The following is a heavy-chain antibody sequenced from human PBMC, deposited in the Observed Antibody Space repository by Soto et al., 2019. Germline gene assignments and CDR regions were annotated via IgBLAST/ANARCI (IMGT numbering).Heavy chain of an antibody. CDR1: GGSISSGGYY. V-gene: IGHV4-31*03. J-gene: IGHJ5*02. CDR2: IYYSGST. Sequence: SETLSLTCTVAGGSISSGGYYWSWIRQHPGKGLEWIGYIYYSGSTYYNPSLKSRVTISVDTSKNQFSLKLSSVTAADTAVYYWARVVVAATWPCFAPWGQGTLVPVSS. D-gene: IGHD2-15*01. CDR3: ARVVVAATWPCFAP.